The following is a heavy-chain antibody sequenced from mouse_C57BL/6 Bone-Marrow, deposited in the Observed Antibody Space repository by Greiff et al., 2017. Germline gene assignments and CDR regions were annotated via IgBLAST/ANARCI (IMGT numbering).Heavy chain of an antibody. J-gene: IGHJ4*01. V-gene: IGHV5-12*01. Sequence: EVKLVESGGGLVQPGGSLKLSCAASGFTFSDYYMYWVRQTPEKRLEWVAYISNGGGSTYYPDTVKGRFTISRDNAKNTLYLQMSRLKSEDTAMYYCASHGRLYYYAMDYWGQGTSVTVSS. CDR3: ASHGRLYYYAMDY. D-gene: IGHD3-2*02. CDR2: ISNGGGST. CDR1: GFTFSDYY.